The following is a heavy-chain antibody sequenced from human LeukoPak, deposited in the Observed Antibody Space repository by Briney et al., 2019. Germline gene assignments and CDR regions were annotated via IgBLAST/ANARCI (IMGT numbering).Heavy chain of an antibody. V-gene: IGHV5-51*01. CDR3: ARQRRSSGWPNDY. CDR2: IYPDDSDT. J-gene: IGHJ4*02. Sequence: GESLKISCKGSGYSLTSYWIAWVRQMPGKGLEWMGIIYPDDSDTRYSPSFQGQVTITADKSISTAYLQWGSLKASDNAMYYCARQRRSSGWPNDYWGQGTLVTVSS. CDR1: GYSLTSYW. D-gene: IGHD6-19*01.